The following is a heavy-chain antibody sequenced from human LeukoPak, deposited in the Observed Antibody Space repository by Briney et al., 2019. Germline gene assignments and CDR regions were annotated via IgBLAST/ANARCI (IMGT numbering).Heavy chain of an antibody. CDR1: AFTFSIHA. CDR2: ISGSGGST. V-gene: IGHV3-23*01. D-gene: IGHD2-21*01. J-gene: IGHJ4*02. CDR3: AKGHILGGFDY. Sequence: PGGSLRLSCAASAFTFSIHAMSWVRQAPGKGLEWVSAISGSGGSTYYADSVRGRFTISRDNSKNTLYLLMNSLRAEDTAVYYCAKGHILGGFDYWGQGTLVTVSS.